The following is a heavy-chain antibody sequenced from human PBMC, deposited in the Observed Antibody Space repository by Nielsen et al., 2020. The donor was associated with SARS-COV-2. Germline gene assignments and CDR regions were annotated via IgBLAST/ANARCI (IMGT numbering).Heavy chain of an antibody. CDR1: GFTFGDYA. CDR2: IRSKAYGGTT. CDR3: TRDPMLGYCSSTSCRRADAFDI. V-gene: IGHV3-49*03. J-gene: IGHJ3*02. Sequence: GESLKISCTASGFTFGDYAMSWFRQAPGKGLEWVGFIRSKAYGGTTEHAASVKGRFTISRDDSKSIAYLQMNSLKTEDTAVYYCTRDPMLGYCSSTSCRRADAFDIWGQGTMVTVSS. D-gene: IGHD2-2*01.